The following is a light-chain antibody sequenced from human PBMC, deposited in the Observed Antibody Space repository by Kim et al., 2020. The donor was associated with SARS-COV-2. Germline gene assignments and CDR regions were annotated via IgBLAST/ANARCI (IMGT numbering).Light chain of an antibody. J-gene: IGKJ1*01. Sequence: DIQMTQSPSSLSASVGDRVTITCRAGQSIPTSVNWYQQKPGEAPKLLFYPVSPLQRGIPSRFSGSGSGTDFTLTISSLQPEDFATYYCQQSYSTPPTFGQGTKVDIK. CDR3: QQSYSTPPT. CDR2: PVS. CDR1: QSIPTS. V-gene: IGKV1-39*01.